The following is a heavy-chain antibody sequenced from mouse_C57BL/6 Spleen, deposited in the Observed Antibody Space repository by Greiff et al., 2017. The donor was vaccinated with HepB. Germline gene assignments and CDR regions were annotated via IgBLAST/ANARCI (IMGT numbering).Heavy chain of an antibody. CDR3: ARNYDYGRDYAMDY. V-gene: IGHV1-39*01. J-gene: IGHJ4*01. D-gene: IGHD2-4*01. Sequence: VQLQQSGPELVKPGASVKISCKASGYSFTDYNMNWVKQSNGKSLEWIGVINPNYGTTSYNQKFKGKATLTVDQSSSTAYMQLNSLTSEDSAVYYRARNYDYGRDYAMDYWGQGTSGTVSS. CDR2: INPNYGTT. CDR1: GYSFTDYN.